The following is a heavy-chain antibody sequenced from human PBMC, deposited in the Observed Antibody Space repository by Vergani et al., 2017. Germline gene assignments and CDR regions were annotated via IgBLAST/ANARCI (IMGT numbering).Heavy chain of an antibody. V-gene: IGHV1-8*01. J-gene: IGHJ4*02. CDR3: AGGGITMVRGVPGLGY. CDR2: MNPNSGNT. D-gene: IGHD3-10*01. CDR1: GYTFTSYD. Sequence: QVQLVQSGAEVKKPGASVKVSCKASGYTFTSYDINWVRQATGQGLEWMGWMNPNSGNTGYAQKFQGRVTMTRNTSISTAYMARSSLRSEGTAVYYCAGGGITMVRGVPGLGYWGQGTLVSVNS.